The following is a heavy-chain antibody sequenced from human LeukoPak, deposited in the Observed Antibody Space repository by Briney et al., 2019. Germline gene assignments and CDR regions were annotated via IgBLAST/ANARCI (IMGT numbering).Heavy chain of an antibody. V-gene: IGHV4-61*02. CDR1: GGSISSGSYY. Sequence: SQTLSLTCTVSGGSISSGSYYWSWIRQPAGKGLEWIGRIYTSGSTNYNPSLKSRVTISVDTSKNQFSLKLSSVTAADTAVYYCARVWFGELVGADWGQGTLVTVSS. J-gene: IGHJ4*02. CDR2: IYTSGST. CDR3: ARVWFGELVGAD. D-gene: IGHD3-10*01.